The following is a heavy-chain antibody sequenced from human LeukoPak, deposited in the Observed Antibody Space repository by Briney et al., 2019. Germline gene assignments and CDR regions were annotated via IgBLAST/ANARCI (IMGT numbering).Heavy chain of an antibody. CDR3: AKAAAWTCFDS. J-gene: IGHJ4*02. V-gene: IGHV3-30*18. CDR1: GFTFSSFG. Sequence: GRSLRLSCAASGFTFSSFGIHWVRQAPGKGLEWVAVISYDGSNKYYADSVKGRFTISRDNSKNTLYLQLTSLRVDDTAVYFCAKAAAWTCFDSWGQGTLVTVSS. CDR2: ISYDGSNK. D-gene: IGHD3/OR15-3a*01.